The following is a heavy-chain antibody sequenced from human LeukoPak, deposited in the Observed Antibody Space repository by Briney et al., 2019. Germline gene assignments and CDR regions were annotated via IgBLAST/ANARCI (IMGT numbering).Heavy chain of an antibody. J-gene: IGHJ4*02. Sequence: ASVKVSCKASGYTFTSYGISWVRQAPGQGLEWMGWISVYNGNTNYAQKLQGRVTMTTDTSTTTAYMELRSLRSDDTAVYYCARDDFGDPDYWGQGTLVIVSS. D-gene: IGHD4-17*01. CDR3: ARDDFGDPDY. V-gene: IGHV1-18*01. CDR1: GYTFTSYG. CDR2: ISVYNGNT.